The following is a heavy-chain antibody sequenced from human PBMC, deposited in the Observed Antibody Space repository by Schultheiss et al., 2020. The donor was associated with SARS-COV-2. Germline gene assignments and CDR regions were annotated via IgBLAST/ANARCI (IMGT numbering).Heavy chain of an antibody. Sequence: GGSLRLSCAASGFTFSSYAMSWVRQAPGKGLEWVSYISSSGSTIYYADSVKGRFTISRDNSKNTLYLQMNSLRAEDTAVYYCARDADIVVVPAAAYYYYGMDVWGQGTTVTVSS. CDR1: GFTFSSYA. J-gene: IGHJ6*02. CDR3: ARDADIVVVPAAAYYYYGMDV. D-gene: IGHD2-2*01. CDR2: ISSSGSTI. V-gene: IGHV3-48*01.